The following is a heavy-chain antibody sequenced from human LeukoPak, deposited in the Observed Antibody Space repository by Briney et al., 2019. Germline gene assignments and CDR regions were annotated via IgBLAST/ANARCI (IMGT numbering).Heavy chain of an antibody. J-gene: IGHJ4*02. CDR1: GYTFTGYY. V-gene: IGHV1-2*02. CDR3: ARDAARLLWFGELSEFDY. D-gene: IGHD3-10*01. CDR2: INPNSGGT. Sequence: ASVKVSCKASGYTFTGYYMHWVRQAPGQGLEWMGWINPNSGGTNYAQKFQGRVTMTRDTSISTAYMELSRLRSDDTAVYYCARDAARLLWFGELSEFDYWGQGTLVTVSS.